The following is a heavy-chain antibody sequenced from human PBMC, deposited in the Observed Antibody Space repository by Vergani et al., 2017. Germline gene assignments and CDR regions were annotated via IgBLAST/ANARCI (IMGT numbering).Heavy chain of an antibody. V-gene: IGHV1-69*01. D-gene: IGHD6-6*01. CDR1: GGTFSSYA. Sequence: QVQLVQSGAEVKKPGSSVKVSCKASGGTFSSYAISWVRQAPGQGLEWMGGIIPIFGTANYAQKFQGRVTITADESTSTAYMGLGSLRSEDTAVYYCASRYIAARTDYYYYYDMDVWGKGTTVTVSS. CDR2: IIPIFGTA. CDR3: ASRYIAARTDYYYYYDMDV. J-gene: IGHJ6*03.